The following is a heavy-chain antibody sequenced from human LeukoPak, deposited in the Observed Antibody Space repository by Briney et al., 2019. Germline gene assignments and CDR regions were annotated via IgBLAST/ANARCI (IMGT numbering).Heavy chain of an antibody. CDR2: ISSSSSTI. Sequence: RGSLRLSCAASGFTFSSYSMNWVSQAPGKGLEWVSYISSSSSTIYYADSVKGRFTISRDNAKNSLYLQMNSLRAEDTAVYYCARAMGEYDFWSGWGYWGQGTLVTVSS. V-gene: IGHV3-48*01. CDR1: GFTFSSYS. D-gene: IGHD3-3*01. J-gene: IGHJ4*02. CDR3: ARAMGEYDFWSGWGY.